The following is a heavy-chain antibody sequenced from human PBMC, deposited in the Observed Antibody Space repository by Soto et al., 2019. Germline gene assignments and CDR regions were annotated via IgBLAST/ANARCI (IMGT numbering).Heavy chain of an antibody. V-gene: IGHV3-21*02. CDR3: ARSRLRRTTVTTFHYYYGMDV. D-gene: IGHD4-4*01. Sequence: VQLVESGGGLVKPGGSLRLSCAGSGFTFSTYFMNWVRQAPGKGLEWVSSISTSTSYIYYADSMKGRITISRDNAKSSLYLQMNSLRAEDTAVYFCARSRLRRTTVTTFHYYYGMDVWGQGTTVIVSS. CDR1: GFTFSTYF. CDR2: ISTSTSYI. J-gene: IGHJ6*02.